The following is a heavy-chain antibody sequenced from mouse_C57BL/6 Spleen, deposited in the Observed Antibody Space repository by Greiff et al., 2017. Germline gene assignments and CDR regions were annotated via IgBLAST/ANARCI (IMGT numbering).Heavy chain of an antibody. D-gene: IGHD1-1*01. Sequence: VQLQQSGAELARPGASVKMSCKASGYTFTSYTMHWVKQRPGQGLEWIGYINPSSGYTKYNQKFKDKATLTADKSSSTAYMLLSSLTSEDSAVYYCAREATVPYFDYWGQGTTLTVSS. V-gene: IGHV1-4*01. CDR1: GYTFTSYT. CDR2: INPSSGYT. CDR3: AREATVPYFDY. J-gene: IGHJ2*01.